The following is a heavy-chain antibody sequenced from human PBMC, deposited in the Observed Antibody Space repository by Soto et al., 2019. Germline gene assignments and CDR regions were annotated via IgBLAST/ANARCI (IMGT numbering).Heavy chain of an antibody. Sequence: EVQLVESGGGLVKPGGSLRLSCAASGFTFSNAWMSWVRQAPGKGLEWVGRIKSKTDGGTTDYAAPVTGRFTISRDDSNNTLYLQMNSVKTEDTAVYYCTRNLEDYGDDVKEDAFDIGGQGTMVTVSS. V-gene: IGHV3-15*01. CDR2: IKSKTDGGTT. J-gene: IGHJ3*02. D-gene: IGHD4-17*01. CDR1: GFTFSNAW. CDR3: TRNLEDYGDDVKEDAFDI.